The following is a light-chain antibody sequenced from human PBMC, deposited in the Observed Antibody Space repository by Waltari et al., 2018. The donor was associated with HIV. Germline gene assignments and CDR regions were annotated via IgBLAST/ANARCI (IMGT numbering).Light chain of an antibody. Sequence: DIRLTQSPSILSAAIGDEVTISCRASQNVNSWLAWNQQKPGKGPKLRIHTASSSGKGVPSRFSGSGSGTVFTLTINGLQADDFATYYCQQYETCCTFGQGTKL. CDR2: TAS. J-gene: IGKJ2*02. CDR3: QQYETCCT. CDR1: QNVNSW. V-gene: IGKV1-5*03.